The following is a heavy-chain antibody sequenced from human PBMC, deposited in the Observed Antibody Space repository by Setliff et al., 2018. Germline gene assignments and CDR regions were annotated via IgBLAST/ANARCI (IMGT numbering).Heavy chain of an antibody. CDR2: MNPNSGNT. CDR1: GYTFTSYD. D-gene: IGHD3-3*01. J-gene: IGHJ4*02. V-gene: IGHV1-8*02. Sequence: GASVKVSCKASGYTFTSYDINWVRQATGQGLEWMVWMNPNSGNTGYAQKFQGRVTMTEDTSTDTACMELSSLRSEDTAVYYCAREPWYYNFWSGYTRDYFDYWGQGTLVTVSS. CDR3: AREPWYYNFWSGYTRDYFDY.